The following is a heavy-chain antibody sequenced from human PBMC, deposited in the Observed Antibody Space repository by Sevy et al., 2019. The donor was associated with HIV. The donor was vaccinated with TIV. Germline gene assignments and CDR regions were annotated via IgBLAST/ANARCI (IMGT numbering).Heavy chain of an antibody. CDR3: TRDHLYHGSVSFYFAS. V-gene: IGHV3-53*01. J-gene: IGHJ4*02. D-gene: IGHD3-9*01. Sequence: GGSLRLSCAASGFSVRDNSMSWVRQAPGQGLEWVSVISAGISTSYAESVQCRFTISSDISGNMVYLQMHSLRPEDTAHYNCTRDHLYHGSVSFYFASWGQGTLVTVSS. CDR2: ISAGIST. CDR1: GFSVRDNS.